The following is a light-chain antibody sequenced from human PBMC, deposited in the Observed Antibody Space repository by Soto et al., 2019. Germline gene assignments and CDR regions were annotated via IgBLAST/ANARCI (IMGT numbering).Light chain of an antibody. CDR3: QTWGSGIRV. CDR1: SGHSSYA. V-gene: IGLV4-69*01. Sequence: QSVLTQSPSASASLGASVKLTCSLSSGHSSYAIAWHQQQTEKGPRYLMKLKSDGSHSKGDGIPDRFSGSSSGAERYLTISSLQSEDEADYYCQTWGSGIRVFGGGTKVTVL. CDR2: LKSDGSH. J-gene: IGLJ3*02.